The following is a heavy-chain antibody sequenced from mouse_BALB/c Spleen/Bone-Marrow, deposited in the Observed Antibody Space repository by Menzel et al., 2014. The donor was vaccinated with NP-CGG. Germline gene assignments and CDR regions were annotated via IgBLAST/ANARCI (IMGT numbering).Heavy chain of an antibody. Sequence: VQLQQSGPDLVKPGASVKMSCKASGFSFTGNFMNWVMQSHGQSLEWVGRINPDNGDTFYNQKFKVKATLTVDRSSNTAHMDLRSLASEDSAVYYCARSDFYFDYWGQGTTLTVSS. J-gene: IGHJ2*01. V-gene: IGHV1-20*02. CDR3: ARSDFYFDY. CDR1: GFSFTGNF. D-gene: IGHD2-13*01. CDR2: INPDNGDT.